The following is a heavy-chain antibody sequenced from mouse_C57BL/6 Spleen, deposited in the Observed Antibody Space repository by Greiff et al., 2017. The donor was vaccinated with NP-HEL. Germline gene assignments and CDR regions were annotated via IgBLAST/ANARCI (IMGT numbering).Heavy chain of an antibody. Sequence: VQLKQSGPELVKPGASVKISCKASGYSFTGYYMHWVKQSSEKSLEWIGEINPSTGGTSYNQKFKGKATLTVDKSSSTAYMQLKSLTSEDSAVYYCARDGDDYPRYFDYWGQGTTLTVSS. CDR2: INPSTGGT. D-gene: IGHD2-4*01. V-gene: IGHV1-43*01. CDR3: ARDGDDYPRYFDY. CDR1: GYSFTGYY. J-gene: IGHJ2*01.